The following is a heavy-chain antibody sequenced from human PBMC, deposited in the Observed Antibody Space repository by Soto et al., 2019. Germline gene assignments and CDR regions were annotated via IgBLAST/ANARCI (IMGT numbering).Heavy chain of an antibody. CDR3: ARQGSSSWYSAYYYYGMDV. Sequence: SVNVSCKASGGTFSSYAISWVRQAPGQGLEWMGGIVPIFGTANYAQKFQGRVTITADESTSTAYMELSSLRSEDTAVYYCARQGSSSWYSAYYYYGMDVWGQGTTVTVSS. CDR1: GGTFSSYA. V-gene: IGHV1-69*13. CDR2: IVPIFGTA. D-gene: IGHD6-13*01. J-gene: IGHJ6*02.